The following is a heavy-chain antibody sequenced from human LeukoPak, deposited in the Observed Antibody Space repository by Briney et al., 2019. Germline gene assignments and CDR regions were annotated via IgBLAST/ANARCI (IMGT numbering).Heavy chain of an antibody. CDR3: ARGKRNYDSRAIDY. J-gene: IGHJ4*02. CDR1: GFTFSSYA. Sequence: GGSLRLSCAASGFTFSSYAMHWVRQAPGKGLEYVSAISSNGGSTYYANSVKGRFTISRDNSKNTLYLQMGSLRAEDMAVYYCARGKRNYDSRAIDYWGQGTLVTVSS. V-gene: IGHV3-64*01. D-gene: IGHD3-22*01. CDR2: ISSNGGST.